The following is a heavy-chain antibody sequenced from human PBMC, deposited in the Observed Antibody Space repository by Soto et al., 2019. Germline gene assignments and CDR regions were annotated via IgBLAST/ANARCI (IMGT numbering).Heavy chain of an antibody. CDR3: AVPTKGYSYGLGYYYYYGMDV. CDR1: GGTFSSYA. Sequence: SVKVSCKASGGTFSSYAISWVRQAPGQGLEWMGGNIPIFGTANYAQKFQGRVTITADESTSTAYMELSSLRSEDTAVYYCAVPTKGYSYGLGYYYYYGMDVWGQGTTVTVSS. V-gene: IGHV1-69*13. CDR2: NIPIFGTA. J-gene: IGHJ6*02. D-gene: IGHD5-18*01.